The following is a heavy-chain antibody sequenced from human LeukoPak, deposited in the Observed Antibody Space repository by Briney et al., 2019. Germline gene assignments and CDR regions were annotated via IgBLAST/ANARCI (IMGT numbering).Heavy chain of an antibody. D-gene: IGHD3-10*01. J-gene: IGHJ4*02. Sequence: GGSLRLSCAASGFTFSSYGMHWVRQAPGKGLEWVALIWYDGSKRYYADSVKGRFTISRDNSKNTVYLQMNSLRAEDTAVYHCASGSTLVQGVIFYYWGQGTLVTVSS. CDR2: IWYDGSKR. CDR3: ASGSTLVQGVIFYY. V-gene: IGHV3-33*01. CDR1: GFTFSSYG.